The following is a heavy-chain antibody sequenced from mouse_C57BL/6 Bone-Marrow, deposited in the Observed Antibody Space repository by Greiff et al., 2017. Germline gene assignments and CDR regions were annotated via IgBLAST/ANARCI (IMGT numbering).Heavy chain of an antibody. Sequence: EVQLVESGGDLVKPGGSLKLSCAASGFTFSSYGMSWVRQTPDKRLEWVATISSGGSYTYYPDSVKGRFTISRDNAKNTLYLQMSSLKSEDTAMYYCARNSGSSWFAYWGQGTLVTDSA. V-gene: IGHV5-6*01. CDR1: GFTFSSYG. J-gene: IGHJ3*01. D-gene: IGHD1-1*01. CDR3: ARNSGSSWFAY. CDR2: ISSGGSYT.